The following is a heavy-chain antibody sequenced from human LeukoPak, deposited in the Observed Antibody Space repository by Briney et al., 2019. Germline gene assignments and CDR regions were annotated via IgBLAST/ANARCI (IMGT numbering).Heavy chain of an antibody. CDR2: ISSSGSTI. V-gene: IGHV3-11*04. Sequence: GGSLRLSCAASGFTFSDYYMNWIRQAPGKGLEWVSHISSSGSTIYYADSVKGRFTISRDNSKNTLYLQMNSLRAEDTAVYYCAKGRPGSSGWNYFDYWGRGTLVTVSS. J-gene: IGHJ4*02. D-gene: IGHD6-19*01. CDR3: AKGRPGSSGWNYFDY. CDR1: GFTFSDYY.